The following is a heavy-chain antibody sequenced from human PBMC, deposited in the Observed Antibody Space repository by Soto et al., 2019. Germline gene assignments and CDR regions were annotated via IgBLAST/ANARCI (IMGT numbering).Heavy chain of an antibody. CDR1: GFTFGAYT. CDR2: IRATIYGATT. Sequence: GGSLRLSCTASGFTFGAYTMAWVRQAPGKGLEWVGSIRATIYGATTDYAASVRDRLVISRDDSKGVAYLQMNSLRNEDTAVYSCSRVREWLIRRRFRYHGLDVWGQGTTVTVSS. V-gene: IGHV3-49*04. CDR3: SRVREWLIRRRFRYHGLDV. D-gene: IGHD6-19*01. J-gene: IGHJ6*02.